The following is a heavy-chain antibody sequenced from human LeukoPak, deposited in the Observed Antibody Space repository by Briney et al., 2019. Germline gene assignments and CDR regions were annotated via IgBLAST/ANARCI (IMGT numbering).Heavy chain of an antibody. CDR1: GYTFTGYY. CDR3: ARLGIVVVPAATEGAFDI. V-gene: IGHV1-2*02. Sequence: ASVKVSCKASGYTFTGYYMHWVRQAPGQGLEWMGWINPNSGGTNYAQKFQGRVTMTRDTSISTAYMELSRLRSDDTAVYYCARLGIVVVPAATEGAFDIWGQGTMVTVSS. J-gene: IGHJ3*02. D-gene: IGHD2-2*01. CDR2: INPNSGGT.